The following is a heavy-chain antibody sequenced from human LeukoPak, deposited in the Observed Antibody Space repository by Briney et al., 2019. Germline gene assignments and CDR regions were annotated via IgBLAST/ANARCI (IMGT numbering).Heavy chain of an antibody. CDR3: ARSAAVDSFSSLVRRVYWFDP. J-gene: IGHJ5*02. Sequence: SETLSLTCSVSGASFSGVYWTWIRQSPGKGLEWIGEITLGGSPNYNPSLKRRVTISLDTSNKQFSLTLSSVTAADMSVYYCARSAAVDSFSSLVRRVYWFDPWGQGTQVTVSS. D-gene: IGHD2-21*01. CDR1: GASFSGVY. CDR2: ITLGGSP. V-gene: IGHV4-34*01.